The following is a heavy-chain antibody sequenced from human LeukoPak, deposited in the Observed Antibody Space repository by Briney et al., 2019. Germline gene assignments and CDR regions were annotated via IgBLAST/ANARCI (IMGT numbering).Heavy chain of an antibody. CDR1: GYTFTGYY. CDR3: ARDLEWLYPGGAFDI. Sequence: ASVKVSCKASGYTFTGYYMHWVRQAPGQGLEWMGWINPNSGGTNYAQKFQGRVTMTRDTSISTAYMELSRLRSDDTAVYYCARDLEWLYPGGAFDIWGQGTMVTVSS. J-gene: IGHJ3*02. CDR2: INPNSGGT. V-gene: IGHV1-2*02. D-gene: IGHD3-3*01.